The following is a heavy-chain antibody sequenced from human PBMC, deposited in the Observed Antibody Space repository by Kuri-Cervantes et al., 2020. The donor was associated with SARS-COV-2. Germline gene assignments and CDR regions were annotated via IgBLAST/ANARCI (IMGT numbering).Heavy chain of an antibody. CDR2: INHSGST. J-gene: IGHJ6*02. Sequence: GSLRLSCAVYGGSFSGYYWSWIRQPPGKGLEWIGEINHSGSTNYNPSLKSRVTISVDTSKNQFSLKLSSVTAADTAVYYCARGVGAAVAGTLITIYYYGVDVWGQGTTVTVSS. D-gene: IGHD6-19*01. CDR3: ARGVGAAVAGTLITIYYYGVDV. V-gene: IGHV4-34*01. CDR1: GGSFSGYY.